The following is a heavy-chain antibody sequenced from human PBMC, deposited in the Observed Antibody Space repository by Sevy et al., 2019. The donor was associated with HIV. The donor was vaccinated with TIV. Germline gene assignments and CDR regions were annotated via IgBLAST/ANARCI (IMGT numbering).Heavy chain of an antibody. CDR3: AEDSRCGGDCYFLDS. D-gene: IGHD2-21*01. V-gene: IGHV1-69*13. Sequence: ASVKVSCKASGGTLNNYGINWVRQAPGQGLQWMGGILPISGLVNYAQNLQSPVTITADESTGTVYMELSSLRSEDTAVYYCAEDSRCGGDCYFLDSWGQGTLVTVSS. CDR1: GGTLNNYG. J-gene: IGHJ4*02. CDR2: ILPISGLV.